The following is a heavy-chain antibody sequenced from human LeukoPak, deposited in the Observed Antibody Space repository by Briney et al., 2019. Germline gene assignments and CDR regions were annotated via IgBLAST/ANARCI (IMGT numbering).Heavy chain of an antibody. V-gene: IGHV1-69*05. CDR1: GGTFSSYA. D-gene: IGHD2-15*01. J-gene: IGHJ4*02. CDR2: IIPIFGTA. Sequence: SVKVSCKASGGTFSSYAISWVRQAPGQGLEWMGGIIPIFGTANYAQKFQGRVTITTDESTSTAYMELSSLRSEDTAVYYCAREFQGGYCSGGSCYPLGYWGQGTLVTVSS. CDR3: AREFQGGYCSGGSCYPLGY.